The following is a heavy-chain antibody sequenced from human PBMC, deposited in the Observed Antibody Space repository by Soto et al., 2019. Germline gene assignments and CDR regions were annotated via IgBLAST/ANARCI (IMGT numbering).Heavy chain of an antibody. CDR1: GDSVSSNTAS. J-gene: IGHJ5*02. CDR3: AKGDNLGPKTGYAFDP. D-gene: IGHD5-12*01. V-gene: IGHV6-1*01. Sequence: SQTLSLTCAISGDSVSSNTASWNWIRQSPSRGLEWLGRTYFRSKWYNDYAVSVKSRIIINPDTSDNQFSLQLNSVTPEDTAVYFCAKGDNLGPKTGYAFDPWGQGIMVTVSS. CDR2: TYFRSKWYN.